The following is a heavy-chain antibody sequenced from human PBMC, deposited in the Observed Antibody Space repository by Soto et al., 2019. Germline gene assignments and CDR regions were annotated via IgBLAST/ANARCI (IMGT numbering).Heavy chain of an antibody. CDR1: GGTFSSYT. CDR3: ARDNYDILTGYPQFGFHY. Sequence: SVKVSCKASGGTFSSYTISWVRQAPGQGLEWMGRIIPILGIANYAQKFQGRVTITADKSTSTAYMELSSLRSEDTAVYYCARDNYDILTGYPQFGFHYWGQGTLVTVSS. D-gene: IGHD3-9*01. V-gene: IGHV1-69*04. CDR2: IIPILGIA. J-gene: IGHJ4*02.